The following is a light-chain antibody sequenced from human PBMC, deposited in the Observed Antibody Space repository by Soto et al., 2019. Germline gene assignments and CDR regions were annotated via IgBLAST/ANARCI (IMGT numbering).Light chain of an antibody. V-gene: IGLV2-14*01. Sequence: QSVLTQPASVSGSPGQSITISCTGTSSDVGGYNYASWYQQHPGKAPKLMIYDVSNRPSGVSDRFSGSKSGNTASLTISGLQAEDEADSYCSSYTSSSTYVSGTGTKVTVL. CDR2: DVS. J-gene: IGLJ1*01. CDR3: SSYTSSSTYV. CDR1: SSDVGGYNY.